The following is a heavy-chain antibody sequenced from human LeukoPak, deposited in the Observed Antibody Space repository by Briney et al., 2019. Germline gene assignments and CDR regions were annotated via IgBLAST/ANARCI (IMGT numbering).Heavy chain of an antibody. D-gene: IGHD3-9*01. J-gene: IGHJ6*03. CDR2: IYYSGST. CDR3: ARTYYDILTYYYYMDV. Sequence: PSETLSLTCTVSGGSISSYYWSWIRQPPGKGLEWIGYIYYSGSTNYNPSLQSRVTISVDTSKNQFSLKLSSVTAADTAVYYCARTYYDILTYYYYMDVWGKGTTVTVSS. V-gene: IGHV4-59*01. CDR1: GGSISSYY.